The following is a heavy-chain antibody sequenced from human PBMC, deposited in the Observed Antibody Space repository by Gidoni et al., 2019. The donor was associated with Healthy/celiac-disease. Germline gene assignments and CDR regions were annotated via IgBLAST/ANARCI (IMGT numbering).Heavy chain of an antibody. V-gene: IGHV1-18*01. CDR1: GYTFTSYG. D-gene: IGHD6-13*01. CDR3: ARGGPGIAPIRGGYYYMDV. CDR2: ISADNGNT. Sequence: QVPLVQSGAEVKKPGASGKVSCKASGYTFTSYGIRWARQAPGQGLEWMGGISADNGNTNYAQKLQGRVTMTTDTSTSTAYMELRSLRSDDTAVYYCARGGPGIAPIRGGYYYMDVWGKGTTVTVSS. J-gene: IGHJ6*03.